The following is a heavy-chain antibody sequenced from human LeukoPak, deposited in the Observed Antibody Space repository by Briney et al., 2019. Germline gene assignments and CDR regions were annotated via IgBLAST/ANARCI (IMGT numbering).Heavy chain of an antibody. J-gene: IGHJ4*02. CDR2: INTDGSST. Sequence: GGSLRLSCAASGFTFSSYAMSWVRQAPGKGLMWVSRINTDGSSTTYADSVKGRFTVSRDNAKNTLYLQINSLGVEDTAVYYCVRSDFYGSSGYYYGSWGQGTLVTVSS. V-gene: IGHV3-74*03. CDR1: GFTFSSYA. CDR3: VRSDFYGSSGYYYGS. D-gene: IGHD3-22*01.